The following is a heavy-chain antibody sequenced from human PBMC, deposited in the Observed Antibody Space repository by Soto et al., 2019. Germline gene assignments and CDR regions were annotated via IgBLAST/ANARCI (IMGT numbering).Heavy chain of an antibody. D-gene: IGHD2-2*01. CDR2: IIPIFGTA. Sequence: SVKVSCKASGGTFSSYAISWVRPAPGQGLEWMGGIIPIFGTANYAQKFQGRVTITADESTSTAYMGLSSLRSEDTAVYYCARATGEVPAAMTYYYYGMDVWGQGTTVTVSS. V-gene: IGHV1-69*13. CDR3: ARATGEVPAAMTYYYYGMDV. CDR1: GGTFSSYA. J-gene: IGHJ6*02.